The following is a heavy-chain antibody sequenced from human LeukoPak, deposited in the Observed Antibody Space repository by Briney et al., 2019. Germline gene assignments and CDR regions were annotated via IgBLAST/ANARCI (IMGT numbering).Heavy chain of an antibody. Sequence: SETPSLTCAVYGGSFSGYYWSWIRQPPGKGLEWIGEINHSGSTNYNPSLKSRVTISVDTSKNQFSLKLSSVTAADTAVYYCASAHRASYYDFWSGYYPFDYWGQGTLVTVSS. V-gene: IGHV4-34*01. CDR3: ASAHRASYYDFWSGYYPFDY. CDR2: INHSGST. J-gene: IGHJ4*02. D-gene: IGHD3-3*01. CDR1: GGSFSGYY.